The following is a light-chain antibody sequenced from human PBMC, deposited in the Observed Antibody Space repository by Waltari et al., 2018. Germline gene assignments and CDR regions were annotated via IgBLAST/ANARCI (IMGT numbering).Light chain of an antibody. J-gene: IGKJ2*01. Sequence: DIVMTQSPDSLAVSLGERATINCKSSQNVLFISNNKHYLAWYQQKPGQAPKLLIYWAFTREAGVPDRFSGSGSGTDFTLTISNLQAEDVAVYYCQQYYSTLPYTFGQGTKLEIK. CDR3: QQYYSTLPYT. CDR1: QNVLFISNNKHY. V-gene: IGKV4-1*01. CDR2: WAF.